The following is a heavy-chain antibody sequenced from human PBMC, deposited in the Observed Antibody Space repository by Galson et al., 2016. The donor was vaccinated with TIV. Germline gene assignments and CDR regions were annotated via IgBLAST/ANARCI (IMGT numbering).Heavy chain of an antibody. CDR3: ARHDRFCSGGSCFSLWLEP. CDR1: GYNFTNYW. Sequence: QSGAEVKKPGESLKISCTSSGYNFTNYWIGWVRQMPGKGLEWMGIIYPGDSDTKYSPSFQGHITISADNSISTAYLQWSSLMTSDTAIYYCARHDRFCSGGSCFSLWLEPWGPGNPGRRL. V-gene: IGHV5-51*01. D-gene: IGHD2-15*01. J-gene: IGHJ5*02. CDR2: IYPGDSDT.